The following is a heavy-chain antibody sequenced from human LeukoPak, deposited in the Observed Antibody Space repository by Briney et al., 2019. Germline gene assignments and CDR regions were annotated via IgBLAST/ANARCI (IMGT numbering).Heavy chain of an antibody. CDR3: TRGGGWLADY. CDR1: GGSISGYY. D-gene: IGHD6-19*01. V-gene: IGHV4-59*01. CDR2: IHYSGST. J-gene: IGHJ4*02. Sequence: SETLSLTCTVSGGSISGYYWSWIRQPPGKGLEWIGNIHYSGSTTYNPSLRSRVIISVDTSKDHFSLKPSSVTAADTAVYFCTRGGGWLADYWGQGTLITVSS.